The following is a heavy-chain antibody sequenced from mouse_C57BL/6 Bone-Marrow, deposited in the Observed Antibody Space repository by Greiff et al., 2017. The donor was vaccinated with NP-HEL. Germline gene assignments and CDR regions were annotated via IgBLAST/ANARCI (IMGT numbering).Heavy chain of an antibody. V-gene: IGHV5-12*01. J-gene: IGHJ1*03. CDR2: ISNGGGST. CDR3: ARHPCPSRYFDV. CDR1: GFTFSDYY. Sequence: DVKLVESGGGLVQPGGSLKLSCAASGFTFSDYYLYWVRQTPEKRLEWVAYISNGGGSTYYPDTVKGRFTISRDNAKNTLYLQMSRLKSEDTARYYCARHPCPSRYFDVWGTGTTVTVSS.